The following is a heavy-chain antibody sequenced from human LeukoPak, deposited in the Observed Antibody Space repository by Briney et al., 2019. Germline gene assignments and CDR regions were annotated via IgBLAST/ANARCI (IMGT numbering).Heavy chain of an antibody. CDR3: IVFGDSNH. D-gene: IGHD4-17*01. CDR2: IHTSGDT. V-gene: IGHV3-53*01. CDR1: GLTGSHNY. Sequence: LSGGSLRLSCAASGLTGSHNYVSWDRQAPGKGLEWVSAIHTSGDTCYADSVKGRFTISRDTSKNTLYLQINSLRVEDTAVYYCIVFGDSNHWGQGTLVTVSS. J-gene: IGHJ5*02.